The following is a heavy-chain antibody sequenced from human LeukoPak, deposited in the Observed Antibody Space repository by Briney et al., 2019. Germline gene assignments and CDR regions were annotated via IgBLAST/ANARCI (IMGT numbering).Heavy chain of an antibody. CDR3: ARGQYSPDY. J-gene: IGHJ4*02. D-gene: IGHD2-15*01. CDR1: GFTLSSYG. Sequence: GGSLRLSCAASGFTLSSYGMHWVRQAPGKGLEWVALIWYDGSNKYYTDSVKGRFTISRGNSKNTLYLQMNSLRAEDTAVYYCARGQYSPDYWGQGTLVTVSS. CDR2: IWYDGSNK. V-gene: IGHV3-33*01.